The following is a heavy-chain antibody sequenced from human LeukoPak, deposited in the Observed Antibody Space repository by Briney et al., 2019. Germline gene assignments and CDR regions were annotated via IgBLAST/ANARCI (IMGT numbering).Heavy chain of an antibody. CDR2: ISGSGGST. CDR1: GFTFSSYG. J-gene: IGHJ3*02. D-gene: IGHD4-17*01. Sequence: PGGSLRLSCAASGFTFSSYGMSWVRQAPGKGLEWVSAISGSGGSTYYADSVKGRFTISRDNSKNTLYLQMNSLRAEDTAVYYCAKDRNDYGDYFLGDIRGQGTMVTVSS. V-gene: IGHV3-23*01. CDR3: AKDRNDYGDYFLGDI.